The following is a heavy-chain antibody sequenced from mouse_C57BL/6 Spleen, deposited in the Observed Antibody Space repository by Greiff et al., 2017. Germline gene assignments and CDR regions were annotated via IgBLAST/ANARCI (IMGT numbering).Heavy chain of an antibody. CDR3: AIYDYDGWYYGV. D-gene: IGHD2-4*01. CDR1: GYTFTSYW. CDR2: IDPSDSET. J-gene: IGHJ1*03. V-gene: IGHV1-52*01. Sequence: VQLQQPGAELVRPGSSVKLSCKASGYTFTSYWMHWVKQRPIQGLEWIGNIDPSDSETHYNQKFKDKDTLTVDKSSSTAYMQLSSLTSEDSAVYYCAIYDYDGWYYGVWGTGTTVTVST.